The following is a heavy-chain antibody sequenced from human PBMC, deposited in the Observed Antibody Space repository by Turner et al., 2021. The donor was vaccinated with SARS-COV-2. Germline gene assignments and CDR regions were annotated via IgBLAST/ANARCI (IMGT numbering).Heavy chain of an antibody. CDR2: MYYGCGT. J-gene: IGHJ6*02. Sequence: QLQLHKSGPGQVNPSGTLSPTCAVSVGPLSIRSYYWGWIRQPPGKGLEWIGRMYYGCGTYYNPTLKSRAPISVVTSKNQTSMKLSSVTPADMAVYYCARLHVGYYGSGSYYHYGMDVWGQGTTVTVSS. CDR1: VGPLSIRSYY. D-gene: IGHD3-10*01. V-gene: IGHV4-39*01. CDR3: ARLHVGYYGSGSYYHYGMDV.